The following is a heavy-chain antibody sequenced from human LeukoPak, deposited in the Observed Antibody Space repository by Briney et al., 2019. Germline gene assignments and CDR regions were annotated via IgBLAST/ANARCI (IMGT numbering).Heavy chain of an antibody. CDR2: LDTGGGT. D-gene: IGHD3-22*01. CDR1: GFSVRTTY. J-gene: IGHJ4*02. Sequence: PGGSLRLSCAVSGFSVRTTYMSWVRQSPGKGLEWVSVLDTGGGTDHADSVKGRFTISRDNSKNTLSLQMNSLRVEDTAIYYCTRSGYRHPYHFDSWGQGTLVTVSS. CDR3: TRSGYRHPYHFDS. V-gene: IGHV3-53*01.